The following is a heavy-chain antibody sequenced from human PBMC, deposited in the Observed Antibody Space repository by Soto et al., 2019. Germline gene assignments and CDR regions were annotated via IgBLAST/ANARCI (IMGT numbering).Heavy chain of an antibody. CDR3: ARTHSSSWWFDP. D-gene: IGHD6-13*01. CDR1: GFPFSSYS. V-gene: IGHV3-21*01. CDR2: ISSSSSYI. J-gene: IGHJ5*02. Sequence: TGGSLRLLCEASGFPFSSYSMNWVRQAPGKGLEWVSSISSSSSYIYYADSVKGRFTISRDNAKNSLYLQMNSLRAEDTAVYYCARTHSSSWWFDPWGQGTLVTVSS.